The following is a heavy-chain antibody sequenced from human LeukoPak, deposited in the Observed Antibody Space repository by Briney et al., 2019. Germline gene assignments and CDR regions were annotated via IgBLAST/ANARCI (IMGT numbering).Heavy chain of an antibody. V-gene: IGHV4-34*01. CDR2: INHSGST. CDR1: GGSISSYY. J-gene: IGHJ3*02. D-gene: IGHD1-26*01. Sequence: MASETLSLTCTVSGGSISSYYWSWIRQPPGKGLEWIGEINHSGSTNYNPSLKSRVTISVDTSKNQFSLKLSSVTAADTAVYYCARRIVGTSRAFDIWGQGTMVTVSS. CDR3: ARRIVGTSRAFDI.